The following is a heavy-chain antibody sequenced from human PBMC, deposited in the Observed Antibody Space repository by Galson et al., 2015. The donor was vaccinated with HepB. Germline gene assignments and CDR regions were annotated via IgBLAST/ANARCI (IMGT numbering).Heavy chain of an antibody. V-gene: IGHV3-21*01. CDR1: GFTFSIYN. Sequence: SLRLSCAGSGFTFSIYNINWVRQAPGKGLEWVSYISSSSAYIYYADSVKGRFTVSRDNAKNSLFLQINSLRAEDTAVYYCVRARPKIGDAFEIWGLGTMVIVSS. J-gene: IGHJ3*02. D-gene: IGHD2/OR15-2a*01. CDR2: ISSSSAYI. CDR3: VRARPKIGDAFEI.